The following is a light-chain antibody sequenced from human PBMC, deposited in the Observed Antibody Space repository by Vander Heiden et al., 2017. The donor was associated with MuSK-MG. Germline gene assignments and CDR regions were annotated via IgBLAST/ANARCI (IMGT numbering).Light chain of an antibody. J-gene: IGKJ1*01. Sequence: EIVMTQSPATLSVSPGARATLSCRASQSVSSNLAWYQQIPGQAPRLLIYGASSRATGIPARFSGSGYGTEFTLTISSRQSEDFAVYYCQQDNNWPPWTFGQGTKVEIK. CDR2: GAS. CDR3: QQDNNWPPWT. V-gene: IGKV3-15*01. CDR1: QSVSSN.